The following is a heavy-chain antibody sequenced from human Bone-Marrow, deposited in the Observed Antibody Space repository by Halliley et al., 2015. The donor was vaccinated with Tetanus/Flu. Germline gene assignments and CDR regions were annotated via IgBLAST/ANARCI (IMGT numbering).Heavy chain of an antibody. V-gene: IGHV4-61*07. CDR3: ARQRPDPFYFYGIDV. J-gene: IGHJ6*02. Sequence: WIGFIFHSGSTTYNPSLKSRFTMSVDRSRNQISLNLNSVPAADTALYYCARQRPDPFYFYGIDVWGQGATVTVSS. CDR2: IFHSGST.